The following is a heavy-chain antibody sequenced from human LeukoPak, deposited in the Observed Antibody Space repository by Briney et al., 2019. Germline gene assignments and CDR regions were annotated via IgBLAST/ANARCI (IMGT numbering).Heavy chain of an antibody. CDR3: ARVESSGWYFDY. J-gene: IGHJ4*02. CDR2: INPNSGGT. D-gene: IGHD6-19*01. CDR1: GYTFTGYY. Sequence: EASVKVSCKASGYTFTGYYMHWVRQAPGQGLEWMGWINPNSGGTNYAQKFQGRVTMTRDTSTSTAYMELSRLRSDDTAVYYCARVESSGWYFDYWGQGTLVTVSS. V-gene: IGHV1-2*02.